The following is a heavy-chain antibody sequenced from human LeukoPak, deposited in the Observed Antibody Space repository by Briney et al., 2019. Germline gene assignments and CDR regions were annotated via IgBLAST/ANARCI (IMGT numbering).Heavy chain of an antibody. D-gene: IGHD3-22*01. CDR2: MIPNSGNT. J-gene: IGHJ4*02. V-gene: IGHV1-8*03. CDR3: ARGRYYDSSGLIDY. CDR1: GYTFTNYD. Sequence: ASVKVSCKASGYTFTNYDINWARQATGQGLEWMGWMIPNSGNTGYAQKFQGRVTITRNTSISTAYMELSSLRSEDTAVYYCARGRYYDSSGLIDYWGQGTLVTVSS.